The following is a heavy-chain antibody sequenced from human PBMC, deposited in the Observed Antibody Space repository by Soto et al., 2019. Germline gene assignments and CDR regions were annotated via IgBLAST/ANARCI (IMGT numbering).Heavy chain of an antibody. D-gene: IGHD7-27*01. CDR3: AIENWGPGGHYFDY. CDR2: IIPVFGTI. J-gene: IGHJ4*02. V-gene: IGHV1-69*13. CDR1: GGTFNSFG. Sequence: ASVKVSCKAYGGTFNSFGIKWVRQAPGQGLEWVGGIIPVFGTINYAQKFRGRVTITADASTSTSYMELRSLRSDDTAVYYCAIENWGPGGHYFDYWGQGTLVTVSS.